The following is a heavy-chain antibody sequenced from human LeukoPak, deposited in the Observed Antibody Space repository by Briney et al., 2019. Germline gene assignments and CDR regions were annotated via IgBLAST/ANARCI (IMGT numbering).Heavy chain of an antibody. J-gene: IGHJ3*02. Sequence: GGSLRLSCAASGFTFSRYWMSWVRQAPGKGLEWVSVIYSGGSTYYADSVKGRFTISRDNSKNTVYLQMNSLRAEDPAIYYCARALFGFDIWGQGTMVTVSS. CDR3: ARALFGFDI. V-gene: IGHV3-66*01. D-gene: IGHD3-10*01. CDR2: IYSGGST. CDR1: GFTFSRYW.